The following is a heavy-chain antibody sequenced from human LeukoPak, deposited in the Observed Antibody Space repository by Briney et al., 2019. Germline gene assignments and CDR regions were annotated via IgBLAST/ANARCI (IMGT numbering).Heavy chain of an antibody. Sequence: SGPTLVKPTQTLTLTCTFSGFSLSTRGVRVGWIRQPPGKALEWLALIYWNDDKRYRSSLRTRLTITKDTSKNQVVLTMTNMEPVDTATYYCAHSPPIGAAPTKNFFDSWGQGTLVTVSS. J-gene: IGHJ4*02. CDR3: AHSPPIGAAPTKNFFDS. CDR2: IYWNDDK. D-gene: IGHD3-10*01. V-gene: IGHV2-5*01. CDR1: GFSLSTRGVR.